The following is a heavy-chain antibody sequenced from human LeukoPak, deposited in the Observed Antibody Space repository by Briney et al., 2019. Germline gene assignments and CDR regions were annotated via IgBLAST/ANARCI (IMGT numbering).Heavy chain of an antibody. V-gene: IGHV3-23*01. J-gene: IGHJ4*02. CDR1: GFTFSSYA. Sequence: PGGSLRLSCAASGFTFSSYAMSWVRQAPGKGLEWVSAISGSGGSTYYADSVKGRFTISRDNSKNTLYLQMNSLRAEDTAVYYCAKILRGRWVWPTATPFDYWGQGTLVTVSS. CDR2: ISGSGGST. D-gene: IGHD3-10*01. CDR3: AKILRGRWVWPTATPFDY.